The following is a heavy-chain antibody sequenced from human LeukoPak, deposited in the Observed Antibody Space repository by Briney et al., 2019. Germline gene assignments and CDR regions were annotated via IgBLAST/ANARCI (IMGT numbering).Heavy chain of an antibody. J-gene: IGHJ5*02. CDR2: ISSRGSTI. CDR1: GFTFSDYY. D-gene: IGHD3-3*01. Sequence: GGSLRLSCAASGFTFSDYYMSWIRQAPGKGLEWVSYISSRGSTIYYADSVKGRFTISRDNAKKSLYLQMNSMRAEDTAVYYCARKSITIFGVVEHGFDPWGQGTLVTVSS. V-gene: IGHV3-11*04. CDR3: ARKSITIFGVVEHGFDP.